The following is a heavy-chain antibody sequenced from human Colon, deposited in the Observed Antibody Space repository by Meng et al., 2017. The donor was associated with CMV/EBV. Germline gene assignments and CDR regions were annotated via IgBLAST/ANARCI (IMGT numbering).Heavy chain of an antibody. CDR1: GFTFSSYS. Sequence: GESLKISCAASGFTFSSYSMNWVRQAPGKGLEWVSSITSTSYYIYYADLVKGRFTISRDNAKNSLYLQMNSLRAEDTAVYYCARDGGGVVVPAATNWFDPWGQGSLVTVSS. CDR3: ARDGGGVVVPAATNWFDP. J-gene: IGHJ5*02. D-gene: IGHD2-2*01. V-gene: IGHV3-21*01. CDR2: ITSTSYYI.